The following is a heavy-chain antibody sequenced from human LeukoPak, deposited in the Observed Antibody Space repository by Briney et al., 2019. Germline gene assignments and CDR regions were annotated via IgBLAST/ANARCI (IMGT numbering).Heavy chain of an antibody. Sequence: SETLSLTCTVSGDSISSSSYYWGWIRQPPGKGLEWIGNIYYSGSTYYNPSLKSRVTISVDTSKNQFSLKLSSVTAVDTAIYYCARRGLLVRANFDYWGQGTLVTVSS. D-gene: IGHD3-10*01. CDR1: GDSISSSSYY. J-gene: IGHJ4*02. CDR3: ARRGLLVRANFDY. V-gene: IGHV4-39*01. CDR2: IYYSGST.